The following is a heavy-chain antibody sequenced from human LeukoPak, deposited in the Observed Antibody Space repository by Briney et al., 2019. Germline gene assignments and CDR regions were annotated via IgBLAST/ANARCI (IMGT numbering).Heavy chain of an antibody. V-gene: IGHV4-39*01. Sequence: SETLSLTCTVSGGSISSSIHYWGWIRQSPGKGLEWIGNIYYGGSTYYTPSLKSRVTISVDTSESQFSLELSSVTAADTAVYYCVRHVHGSSWYEGLGYYSYYYIDVWGKGTTVTVSS. CDR1: GGSISSSIHY. CDR2: IYYGGST. J-gene: IGHJ6*03. CDR3: VRHVHGSSWYEGLGYYSYYYIDV. D-gene: IGHD6-13*01.